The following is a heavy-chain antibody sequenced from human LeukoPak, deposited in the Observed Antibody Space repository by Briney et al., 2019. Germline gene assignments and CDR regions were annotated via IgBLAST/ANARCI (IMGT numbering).Heavy chain of an antibody. Sequence: GGSLRLSCVGSGFTFRSYEMNWVRQAPGKGLEWVSYIGSSGSTKYYIDSVKGRFTISRDNAKNSLYLQMNSLRAEDTAVYYCATIEAVRFHYWGQGTLVTVSS. D-gene: IGHD4-17*01. CDR1: GFTFRSYE. CDR2: IGSSGSTK. J-gene: IGHJ4*02. CDR3: ATIEAVRFHY. V-gene: IGHV3-48*03.